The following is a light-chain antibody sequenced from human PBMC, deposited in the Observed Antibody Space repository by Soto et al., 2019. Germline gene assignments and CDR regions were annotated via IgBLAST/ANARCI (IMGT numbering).Light chain of an antibody. CDR3: KKYNSAPLT. J-gene: IGKJ4*02. V-gene: IGKV1-27*01. CDR2: AAS. Sequence: DIQMTQSPSSLSASFGDRVTITCRASQGIGVYLAWFQQKPGNAPKLLIYAASTLQSVVPSLFSGSGSGTEFTLTISGLQPEDVATYYGKKYNSAPLTFRGGTKVEIK. CDR1: QGIGVY.